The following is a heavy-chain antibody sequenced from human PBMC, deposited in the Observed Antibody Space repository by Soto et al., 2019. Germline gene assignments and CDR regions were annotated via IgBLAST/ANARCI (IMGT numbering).Heavy chain of an antibody. V-gene: IGHV3-23*01. CDR1: GFTFSSYA. J-gene: IGHJ4*02. CDR3: AKDPGRWRYFDWLPH. D-gene: IGHD3-9*01. CDR2: ISGSGGST. Sequence: GGSLRLSCAASGFTFSSYAMSWVRQAPGKGLEWVSAISGSGGSTYYADSVKGRFTISRDNSKNTLYLQMNSLRAEDTAVYYCAKDPGRWRYFDWLPHWGQGTLVTVSS.